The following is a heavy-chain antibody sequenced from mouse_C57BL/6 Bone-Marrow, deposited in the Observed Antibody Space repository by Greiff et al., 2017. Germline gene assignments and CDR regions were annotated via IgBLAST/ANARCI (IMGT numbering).Heavy chain of an antibody. CDR1: GYTFTSYW. V-gene: IGHV1-62-3*01. Sequence: LQQPGASVKLSCTASGYTFTSYWMPWVKQRPGRGHEWIGRVVPYSGGTKYNEKFKSKATLTVDKPSSTAYMQLSSLTSEDSAVYYCARSYYGYDGAMDYWGQGTSVTVSA. CDR3: ARSYYGYDGAMDY. CDR2: VVPYSGGT. J-gene: IGHJ4*01. D-gene: IGHD2-9*01.